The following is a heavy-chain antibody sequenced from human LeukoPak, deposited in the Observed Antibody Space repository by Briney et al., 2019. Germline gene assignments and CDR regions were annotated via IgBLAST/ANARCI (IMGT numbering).Heavy chain of an antibody. CDR3: AAPADMTTEALDY. CDR1: RGSISSGSYY. CDR2: IYTSGST. Sequence: SETLSLTCTVFRGSISSGSYYWNWIRQPAGKGLEWIGRIYTSGSTYYNPSLKSRVTISVDTSKNQFSLKLSSVTAADTAVYYCAAPADMTTEALDYWGQGTLVTVSS. D-gene: IGHD4-11*01. V-gene: IGHV4-61*02. J-gene: IGHJ4*02.